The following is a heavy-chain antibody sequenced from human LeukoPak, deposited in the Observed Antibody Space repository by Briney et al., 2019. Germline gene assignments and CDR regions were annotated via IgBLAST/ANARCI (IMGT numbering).Heavy chain of an antibody. D-gene: IGHD2-8*01. CDR3: AKDTKVLMVYAHFDY. Sequence: GGSLRLSCAASGFTFSSYWMYWVRQAPGKGLDWVSTISASGDTTSYADSVKGRFTISRDTSKNTLYLQMNSLRAEDTAVYYCAKDTKVLMVYAHFDYWGQGTLVTVSS. CDR2: ISASGDTT. V-gene: IGHV3-23*01. CDR1: GFTFSSYW. J-gene: IGHJ4*02.